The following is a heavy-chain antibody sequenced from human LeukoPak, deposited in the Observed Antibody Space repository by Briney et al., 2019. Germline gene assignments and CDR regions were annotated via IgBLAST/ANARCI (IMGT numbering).Heavy chain of an antibody. CDR3: ASVGYSSSWYSRGAFDI. J-gene: IGHJ3*02. Sequence: SGTLSLTCTVSGGSISSYYWSWIRQPPGKGLEWIGYIYYSGSTNYNPSLKSRVTISVDTSKNQFSLKLSSVTAADTAVYYCASVGYSSSWYSRGAFDIWGQGTMVTVSS. V-gene: IGHV4-59*01. CDR2: IYYSGST. CDR1: GGSISSYY. D-gene: IGHD6-13*01.